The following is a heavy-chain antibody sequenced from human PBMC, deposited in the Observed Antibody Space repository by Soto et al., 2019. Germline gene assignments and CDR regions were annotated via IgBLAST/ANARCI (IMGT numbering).Heavy chain of an antibody. D-gene: IGHD3-10*01. J-gene: IGHJ4*02. V-gene: IGHV3-21*01. CDR1: GFTFSSYS. Sequence: EVQLVESGGGLVKPGGSLRLSCAASGFTFSSYSMNWVRQAPGKGLEWVSSISSSSSYIYYADSVKGRFTISRDNAKNSLYLQMNSLRAEDTAVYYCAYNYGSGSYYHIDYWGQGTLVTVSS. CDR2: ISSSSSYI. CDR3: AYNYGSGSYYHIDY.